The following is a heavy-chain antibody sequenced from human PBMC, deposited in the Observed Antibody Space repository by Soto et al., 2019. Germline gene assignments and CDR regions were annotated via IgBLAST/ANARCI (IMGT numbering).Heavy chain of an antibody. V-gene: IGHV1-69*06. CDR3: ARGPNWGYRFDS. D-gene: IGHD7-27*01. CDR2: LIPLFGTT. J-gene: IGHJ4*02. CDR1: GGTFSGHA. Sequence: QVQLVQSGAEVKKPGSSVKVSCEASGGTFSGHAISWVRQAPGQGPEWMGGLIPLFGTTQHAQNFQDRLTITADKPTSTAYMGLTSLRFEDTAIYYCARGPNWGYRFDSWGQGTLVTVSS.